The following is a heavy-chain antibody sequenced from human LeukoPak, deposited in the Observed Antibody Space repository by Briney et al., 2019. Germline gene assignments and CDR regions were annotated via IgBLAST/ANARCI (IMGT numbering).Heavy chain of an antibody. J-gene: IGHJ4*02. D-gene: IGHD1-1*01. CDR1: GFTFSSQP. V-gene: IGHV3-30*03. CDR2: ISFDGKNK. Sequence: PGGSLRLSCAASGFTFSSQPMHWVRQTPGKGLEWVALISFDGKNKFYGDSVIGRFTISRDNTKNPLFLQMNSLRAEDMGVYYCVRPMTTTRNFEHWGQGTLVTVSS. CDR3: VRPMTTTRNFEH.